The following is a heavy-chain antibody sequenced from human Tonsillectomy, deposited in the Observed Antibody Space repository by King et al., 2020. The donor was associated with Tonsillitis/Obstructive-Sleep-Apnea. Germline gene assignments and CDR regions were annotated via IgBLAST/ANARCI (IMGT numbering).Heavy chain of an antibody. CDR1: GASINNSNW. CDR3: VRGPGYCSTISCPLGAFDS. V-gene: IGHV4-4*02. J-gene: IGHJ3*02. CDR2: IFHSGST. Sequence: QLQESGPGMVKPSGTLSLTCALSGASINNSNWWSWVRQSPGEGLEWIGEIFHSGSTTYNPSLRSRVTISLDKTKNQFSLKLTSVTAADTAVYYCVRGPGYCSTISCPLGAFDSWGQGTMVSVSS. D-gene: IGHD2-2*01.